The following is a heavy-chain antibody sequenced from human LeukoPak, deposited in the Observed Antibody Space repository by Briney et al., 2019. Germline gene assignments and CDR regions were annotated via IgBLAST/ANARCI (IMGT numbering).Heavy chain of an antibody. V-gene: IGHV3-23*01. Sequence: GGSLRLSCTSSEITYSRYVMGWLRQAPGKGLEWVAIITATGDTAYYADSVKGRFTISRDNSRNTVYMQMDSLRAEDTAIYYCAGDRNSVWYSPLDYWGQGTQVTVSP. CDR1: EITYSRYV. CDR2: ITATGDTA. CDR3: AGDRNSVWYSPLDY. D-gene: IGHD6-19*01. J-gene: IGHJ4*02.